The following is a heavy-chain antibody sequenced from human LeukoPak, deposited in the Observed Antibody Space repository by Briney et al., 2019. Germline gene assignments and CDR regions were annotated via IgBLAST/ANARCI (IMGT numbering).Heavy chain of an antibody. J-gene: IGHJ4*02. CDR3: ARDISNSDD. D-gene: IGHD4-11*01. Sequence: GGSLSLSCAASGFTFSDYYMSWIRQAPGKGLEWVSYISSSGSTIYYADPVKGRFTIFRDNAKKSLYMQMNSMRAEDTAVYYCARDISNSDDWCQGTLVTVSS. CDR1: GFTFSDYY. V-gene: IGHV3-11*01. CDR2: ISSSGSTI.